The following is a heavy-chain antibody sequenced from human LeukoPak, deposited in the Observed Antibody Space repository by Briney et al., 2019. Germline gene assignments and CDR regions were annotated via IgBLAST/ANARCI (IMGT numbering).Heavy chain of an antibody. J-gene: IGHJ4*02. V-gene: IGHV4-34*01. D-gene: IGHD2-2*02. Sequence: SETLSLTCTVSGGSISGYYWSWIRQPPGKGLEWIGEINHSGSTNYNPSLKSRVTISVDTSKNQFSLKLSSVTAADTAVYYCARQGCSSTSCYKGIDYWGQGTLVTVSS. CDR3: ARQGCSSTSCYKGIDY. CDR2: INHSGST. CDR1: GGSISGYY.